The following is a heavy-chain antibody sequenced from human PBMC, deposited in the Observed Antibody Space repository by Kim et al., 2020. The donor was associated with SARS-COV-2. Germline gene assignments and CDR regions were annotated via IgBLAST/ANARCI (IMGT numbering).Heavy chain of an antibody. CDR2: ISSGNNYT. CDR1: GFTFSDYY. CDR3: ARDSGDSSSSDDY. V-gene: IGHV3-11*06. D-gene: IGHD6-6*01. Sequence: GGSLRLSCVASGFTFSDYYMTWIRQAPGKGLEWVSYISSGNNYTSYADSVKGRFTISRDNARRTLYLQMNSVRADDTAVYYCARDSGDSSSSDDYWGQGTLVTVSS. J-gene: IGHJ4*02.